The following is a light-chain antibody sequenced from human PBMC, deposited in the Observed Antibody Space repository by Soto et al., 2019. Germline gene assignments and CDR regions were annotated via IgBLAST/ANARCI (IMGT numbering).Light chain of an antibody. J-gene: IGKJ2*01. CDR3: QQYKNWPPYT. V-gene: IGKV3-15*01. Sequence: EIGMTQSPATLSVSPGDRATLSCRASQSVGSDLAWYQQKPGQAPRLLIYRASARATGIPARFSGSGSGTEFTLTISSLQSEDFAVYYCQQYKNWPPYTFGQGTKLEMK. CDR1: QSVGSD. CDR2: RAS.